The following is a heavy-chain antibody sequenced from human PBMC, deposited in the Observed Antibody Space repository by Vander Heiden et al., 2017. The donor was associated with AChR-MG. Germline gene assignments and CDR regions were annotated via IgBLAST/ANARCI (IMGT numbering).Heavy chain of an antibody. CDR3: ARAQTTVVTPGRYFDY. Sequence: EVQLVESGGGLVKPGGSLRLSCAASGFTFSSYSMNWVRQAPGKGLEWVSSISSSSSYIYYADSVKGRFTISRDNAKNSLYLQMNSLRAEDTAVYYCARAQTTVVTPGRYFDYWGQGTLVTVSS. V-gene: IGHV3-21*01. CDR1: GFTFSSYS. J-gene: IGHJ4*02. D-gene: IGHD4-17*01. CDR2: ISSSSSYI.